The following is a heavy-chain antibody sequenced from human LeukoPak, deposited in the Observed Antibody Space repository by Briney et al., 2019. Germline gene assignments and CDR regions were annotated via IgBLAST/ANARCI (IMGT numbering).Heavy chain of an antibody. V-gene: IGHV5-51*01. Sequence: GESLKISFNGSGYTFINYWIGWVRQMPGKGREWMVIIYPSDSDTRYSPSFRGQVPISAEKSISTAYLKWSSLKASDTAMYYCASHDYGDYGIFKFWGQGTLVTVSS. D-gene: IGHD4-17*01. CDR1: GYTFINYW. CDR3: ASHDYGDYGIFKF. CDR2: IYPSDSDT. J-gene: IGHJ4*02.